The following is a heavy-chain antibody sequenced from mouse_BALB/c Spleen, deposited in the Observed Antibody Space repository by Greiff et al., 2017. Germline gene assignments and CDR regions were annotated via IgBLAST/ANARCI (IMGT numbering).Heavy chain of an antibody. CDR3: ARSPYYYGTAWFAY. J-gene: IGHJ3*01. CDR2: IYPGDGDT. V-gene: IGHV1-80*01. CDR1: GYAFSSYW. Sequence: VQLQESGAELVRPGSSVKISCKASGYAFSSYWMNWVKQRPGQGLEWIGQIYPGDGDTNYNGKFKGKATLTADKSSSTAYMQLSSLTSEDSAVYFCARSPYYYGTAWFAYWGQGTLVTVSA. D-gene: IGHD1-1*01.